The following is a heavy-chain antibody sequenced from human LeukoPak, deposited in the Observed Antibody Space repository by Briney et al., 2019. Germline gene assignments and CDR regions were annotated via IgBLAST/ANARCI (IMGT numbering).Heavy chain of an antibody. CDR2: IYYSGST. J-gene: IGHJ5*02. CDR1: GGSIRSYY. V-gene: IGHV4-59*12. CDR3: ARAPYGDYPRWFDP. Sequence: PSETLSLTCTVSGGSIRSYYWSWIRQPPGKGLEWIGYIYYSGSTNYNPSLKSRVTISVDTSKNLFSLKLSSVTAADTAVYYCARAPYGDYPRWFDPWGQGTLVTVSS. D-gene: IGHD4-17*01.